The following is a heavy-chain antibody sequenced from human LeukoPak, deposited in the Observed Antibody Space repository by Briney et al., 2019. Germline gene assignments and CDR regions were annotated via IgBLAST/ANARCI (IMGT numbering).Heavy chain of an antibody. CDR3: ARDDRYCSSTSCSQYFDY. J-gene: IGHJ4*02. Sequence: KPSETLSLTCTVSGGSISSGSYYWSWIRQPAGKGLEWIGRIYTSGSTNYNPSLKSRVTISVDTSKNQFSLKLSSVTAADTAVYYCARDDRYCSSTSCSQYFDYWGQGTLVTVSS. D-gene: IGHD2-2*01. V-gene: IGHV4-61*02. CDR2: IYTSGST. CDR1: GGSISSGSYY.